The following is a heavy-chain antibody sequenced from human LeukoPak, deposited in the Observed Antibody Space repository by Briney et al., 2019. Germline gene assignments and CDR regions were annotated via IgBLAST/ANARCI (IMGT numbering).Heavy chain of an antibody. J-gene: IGHJ4*02. CDR1: GFTFDDYA. D-gene: IGHD3-22*01. Sequence: GGSLRLSCAASGFTFDDYAMHWVRQAPGKGLEWVSGISWNSGSIGYADSVKGRFTISRDNAKNSLYLQMNSLRAEDTALYYCAKDSYYYDSSGLLDYWGQGTLVTVSS. V-gene: IGHV3-9*01. CDR3: AKDSYYYDSSGLLDY. CDR2: ISWNSGSI.